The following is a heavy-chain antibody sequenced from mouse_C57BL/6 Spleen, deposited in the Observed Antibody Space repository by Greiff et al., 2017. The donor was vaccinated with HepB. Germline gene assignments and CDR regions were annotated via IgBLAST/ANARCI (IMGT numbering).Heavy chain of an antibody. J-gene: IGHJ1*03. Sequence: VQLQQSGPELVKPGASVKISCKASGYSFTDYNMNWVKQSNGKSLEWIGVINPNYGTTSYNQKFKGKATLTVDQSSSTAYMQLNSLTSEDAAVYYCAKGSGYGNYDWYFDVWGTGTTVTVSS. CDR3: AKGSGYGNYDWYFDV. CDR1: GYSFTDYN. V-gene: IGHV1-39*01. CDR2: INPNYGTT. D-gene: IGHD2-1*01.